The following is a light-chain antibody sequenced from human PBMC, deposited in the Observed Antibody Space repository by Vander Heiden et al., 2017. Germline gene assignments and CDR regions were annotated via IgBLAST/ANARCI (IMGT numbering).Light chain of an antibody. V-gene: IGKV2-28*01. CDR2: LGS. J-gene: IGKJ2*01. Sequence: DIVVTQSPLSLPVTTGEPASISCRSSQSLLHSNGYNYLDWYLQKPGQSPQLLIYLGSNRASGVPDRFSGSGSGTDFTLKISSVEAEDVGVYYCMQDLQTPYTFGQGTKMEIK. CDR1: QSLLHSNGYNY. CDR3: MQDLQTPYT.